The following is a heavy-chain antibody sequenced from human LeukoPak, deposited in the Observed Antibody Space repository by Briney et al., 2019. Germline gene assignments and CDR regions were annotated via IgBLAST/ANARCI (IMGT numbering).Heavy chain of an antibody. Sequence: GASVKVSCKASGYTFTSYGISWVRQAPGQGLEWMGWISAYNGNTNYAQKFQGRVTITADESTSTAYMELSSLRSEDTAVYYCARVQSGRVATLWVIDYWGQGTLVTVSS. CDR1: GYTFTSYG. J-gene: IGHJ4*02. CDR3: ARVQSGRVATLWVIDY. CDR2: ISAYNGNT. D-gene: IGHD5-12*01. V-gene: IGHV1-18*01.